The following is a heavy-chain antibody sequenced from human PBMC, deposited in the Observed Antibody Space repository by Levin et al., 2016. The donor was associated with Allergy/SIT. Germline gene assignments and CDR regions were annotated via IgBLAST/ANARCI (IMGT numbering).Heavy chain of an antibody. V-gene: IGHV3-13*04. CDR1: GFTFSSYD. J-gene: IGHJ3*02. CDR3: ARGSGWVGGYSGYDSYAFDI. Sequence: GESLKISCAASGFTFSSYDMHWVRQATGKGLEWVSAIGTAGDTYYPGSVKGRFTISRENAKNSLYLQMNSLRAGDTAVYYCARGSGWVGGYSGYDSYAFDIWGQGTMVTVSS. CDR2: IGTAGDT. D-gene: IGHD5-12*01.